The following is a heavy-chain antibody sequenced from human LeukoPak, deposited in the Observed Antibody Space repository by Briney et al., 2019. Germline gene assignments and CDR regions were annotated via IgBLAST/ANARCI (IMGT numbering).Heavy chain of an antibody. CDR1: GGSIRSGDYY. V-gene: IGHV4-30-4*08. CDR3: ARRNYYASSWYFDL. D-gene: IGHD3-10*01. Sequence: PSETLSLTCTVSGGSIRSGDYYWSWIRQPPGKGLECIRYIYSSGSTYYSPSLKSRIAMSIDTSKNQFSLKLSSVTAADTATYYCARRNYYASSWYFDLWGRGTLVTVSS. CDR2: IYSSGST. J-gene: IGHJ2*01.